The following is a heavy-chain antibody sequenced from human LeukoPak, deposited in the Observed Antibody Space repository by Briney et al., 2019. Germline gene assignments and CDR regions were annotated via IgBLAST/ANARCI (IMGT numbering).Heavy chain of an antibody. CDR2: IWYDGSNK. J-gene: IGHJ5*02. CDR1: GFTFSNYG. V-gene: IGHV3-33*06. CDR3: AKDVGIAVAGTHGWFDP. D-gene: IGHD6-19*01. Sequence: GGSLRLSCEASGFTFSNYGMHWVRQAPGKGLEWVAVIWYDGSNKYYADSVKGRFTISRDNSKNTLYLQMNSLRAEDTAVYYCAKDVGIAVAGTHGWFDPWGQGTLVTVSS.